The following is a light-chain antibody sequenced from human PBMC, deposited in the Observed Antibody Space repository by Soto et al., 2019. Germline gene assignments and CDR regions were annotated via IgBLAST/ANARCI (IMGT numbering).Light chain of an antibody. Sequence: QSALTQPASVSGSPGQSITISCTGTSRDVGGYDYVSWYQLHPGKAPKLMVFEVSNRPSGVSYRFSGSKSGNTASLTISGRQAEDEADYFCSSYSISTAYLFGTGTKLTVL. J-gene: IGLJ1*01. CDR1: SRDVGGYDY. CDR3: SSYSISTAYL. V-gene: IGLV2-14*01. CDR2: EVS.